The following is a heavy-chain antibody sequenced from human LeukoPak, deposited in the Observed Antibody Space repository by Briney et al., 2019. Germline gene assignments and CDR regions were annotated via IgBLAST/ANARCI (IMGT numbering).Heavy chain of an antibody. D-gene: IGHD6-19*01. CDR1: GYSFTSYW. Sequence: GESLKISCKGSGYSFTSYWIGWVRQMPGKGLEWMGIIYPGDSDTRYSPSFQGQVTISADKPISTAYLQWSSLKASDTAMYYCARPVGTVAAQYDAFDIWGQGTMVTVSS. J-gene: IGHJ3*02. CDR2: IYPGDSDT. CDR3: ARPVGTVAAQYDAFDI. V-gene: IGHV5-51*01.